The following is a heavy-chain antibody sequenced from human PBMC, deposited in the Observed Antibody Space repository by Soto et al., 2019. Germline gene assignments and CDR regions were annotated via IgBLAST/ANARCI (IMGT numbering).Heavy chain of an antibody. Sequence: VQLVESGGGVVQPGRSLRLSCAASGFTFSSYAMSWVRQAPGKGLEWVSAISGSGGSTYYADSVKGRFTISRDNSKNTLYLQMNSLRAEDTAVYYCAKAGGGDYVWGSYRPLDYWGQGTLVTVSS. D-gene: IGHD3-16*02. CDR2: ISGSGGST. CDR3: AKAGGGDYVWGSYRPLDY. V-gene: IGHV3-23*04. J-gene: IGHJ4*02. CDR1: GFTFSSYA.